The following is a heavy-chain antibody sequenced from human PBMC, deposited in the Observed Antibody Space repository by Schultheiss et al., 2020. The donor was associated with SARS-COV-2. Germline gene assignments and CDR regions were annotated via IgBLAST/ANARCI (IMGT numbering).Heavy chain of an antibody. J-gene: IGHJ6*03. Sequence: TFDDYAMHWIRQHPGKGLEWIGYIYYSGSTYYNPSLKSRVTISVDTSKNQFSLKLSSVTAADTAVYYCARQEDYYYYMDVWGKGTTVTVSS. V-gene: IGHV4-31*02. CDR2: IYYSGST. CDR1: TFDDYA. CDR3: ARQEDYYYYMDV.